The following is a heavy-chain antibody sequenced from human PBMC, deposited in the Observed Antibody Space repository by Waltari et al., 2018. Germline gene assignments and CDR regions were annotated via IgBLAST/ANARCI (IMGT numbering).Heavy chain of an antibody. CDR3: ARDGGNVYWYFDL. V-gene: IGHV4-34*01. J-gene: IGHJ2*01. CDR1: GGSFSGYY. Sequence: QVQLQQWGAGLLKPSETLSLTCAVYGGSFSGYYWSWIRQPPGKGLEWSGEINHSGSTNYNPSLKSRVTISVDTSKNQFSLKLSSVTAADTAVYYCARDGGNVYWYFDLWGRGTLVTVSS. D-gene: IGHD2-15*01. CDR2: INHSGST.